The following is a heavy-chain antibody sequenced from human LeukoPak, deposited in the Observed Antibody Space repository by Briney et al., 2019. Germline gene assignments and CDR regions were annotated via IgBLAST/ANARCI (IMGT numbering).Heavy chain of an antibody. D-gene: IGHD3-22*01. CDR2: IYPGDSDT. CDR3: ARGRGYYYDSSGYPEDHWYFDL. Sequence: GESLKISCKGSGYRFTSYWIGGVRQMPGKGLEWMGIIYPGDSDTRYSSSFQGQVTISADKSISTAYLQWSSLKASDTAMYYCARGRGYYYDSSGYPEDHWYFDLWGRGTLVTVSS. V-gene: IGHV5-51*01. J-gene: IGHJ2*01. CDR1: GYRFTSYW.